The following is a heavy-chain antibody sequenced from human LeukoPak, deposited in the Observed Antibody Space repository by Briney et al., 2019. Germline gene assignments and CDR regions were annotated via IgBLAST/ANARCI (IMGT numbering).Heavy chain of an antibody. CDR2: ISSSGNTI. CDR3: ARDTSPYYFDY. CDR1: GFTFSSYS. V-gene: IGHV3-48*01. J-gene: IGHJ4*02. Sequence: GGSLRLSCAASGFTFSSYSMNWVRQAPGKGLEWVSYISSSGNTIYYADSVKGRFTISRDNAKNSLYLQMNSLRAEDTAVYFCARDTSPYYFDYWGQGTLVTVSS.